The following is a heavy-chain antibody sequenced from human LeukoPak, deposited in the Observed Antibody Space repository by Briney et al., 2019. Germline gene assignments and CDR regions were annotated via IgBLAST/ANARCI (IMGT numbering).Heavy chain of an antibody. J-gene: IGHJ5*02. CDR1: RNCITSYW. V-gene: IGHV5-51*01. Sequence: GVSLKSSCTGLRNCITSYWVGWVRQILGRGRVRVEIIQPGDSIVHYSPSFQGQVTISADRSSSTAYLQWTSLKGSDSAMYYCACRKYYDTWSDPWGQGTLVTVSS. D-gene: IGHD3-3*01. CDR3: ACRKYYDTWSDP. CDR2: IQPGDSIV.